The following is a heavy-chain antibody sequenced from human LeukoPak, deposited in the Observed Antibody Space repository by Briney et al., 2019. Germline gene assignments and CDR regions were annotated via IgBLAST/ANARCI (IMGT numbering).Heavy chain of an antibody. CDR3: ATGPPGVPAAIMTFDY. J-gene: IGHJ4*02. V-gene: IGHV1-24*01. Sequence: APVEVSCKVSGYTLTELSMHWVRQAPGKGLEWMGGFDPEDGETIYAQKFQGRVTMTEDTSTDTAYMELSSLRSEDTAVYYCATGPPGVPAAIMTFDYWGQGTLVTVSS. CDR2: FDPEDGET. CDR1: GYTLTELS. D-gene: IGHD2-2*02.